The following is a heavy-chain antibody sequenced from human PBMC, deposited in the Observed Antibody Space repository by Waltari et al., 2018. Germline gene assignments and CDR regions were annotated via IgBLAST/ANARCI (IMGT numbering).Heavy chain of an antibody. Sequence: EVQVVQSGAEVRKPGESLKLTCKIPGSTLSTYCFAWVRQKPGKGLEWLGLINPGDSTPTYSPSVQGQVTISADKSISTAYLQWDYLKTSDTAMYFCARVPPSSTAHDIAWALDSWGQGTPVTVSS. D-gene: IGHD2-15*01. J-gene: IGHJ5*02. CDR3: ARVPPSSTAHDIAWALDS. V-gene: IGHV5-51*03. CDR2: INPGDSTP. CDR1: GSTLSTYC.